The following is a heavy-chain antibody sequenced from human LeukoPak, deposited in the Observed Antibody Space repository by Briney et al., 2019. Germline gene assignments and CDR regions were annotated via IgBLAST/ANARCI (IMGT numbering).Heavy chain of an antibody. Sequence: GGSLRLSCAASGFTFSDYEMNWVRQAPGKGLEWVSYIGSSGSAIYYADSVKGRFTISRDNAKNSLYLQMNSLRAEDTAVYYCAKSKLVGATPFDYWGQGTLVTVSS. CDR1: GFTFSDYE. CDR3: AKSKLVGATPFDY. CDR2: IGSSGSAI. V-gene: IGHV3-48*03. D-gene: IGHD1-26*01. J-gene: IGHJ4*02.